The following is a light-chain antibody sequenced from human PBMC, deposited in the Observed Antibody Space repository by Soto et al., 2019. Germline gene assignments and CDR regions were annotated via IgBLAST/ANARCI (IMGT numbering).Light chain of an antibody. V-gene: IGKV1-39*01. J-gene: IGKJ1*01. CDR3: QQYNSYLTWT. CDR2: AAS. Sequence: DIQRTHTPSSLSAAVVDRVPITCRASQSISSYLNWYQQKPGKAPKLLIYAASSLQSGVPSRFSGSGSGTDFTLTISSLQPDDFATYYCQQYNSYLTWTFGQGTNVDIK. CDR1: QSISSY.